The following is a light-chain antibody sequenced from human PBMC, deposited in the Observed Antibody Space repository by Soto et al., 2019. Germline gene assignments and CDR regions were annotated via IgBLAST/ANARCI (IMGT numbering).Light chain of an antibody. J-gene: IGKJ5*01. CDR1: QGINNY. CDR3: QQSYSTSIT. CDR2: AAS. V-gene: IGKV1-27*01. Sequence: DIQMTQSPFSLSASVGDRVTITCRASQGINNYLAWYQKKPGKVPRILIYAASTLQSGVPSRFSGSGSGTDFNLTISSLQTEDFATYECQQSYSTSITFGQGTRLEIK.